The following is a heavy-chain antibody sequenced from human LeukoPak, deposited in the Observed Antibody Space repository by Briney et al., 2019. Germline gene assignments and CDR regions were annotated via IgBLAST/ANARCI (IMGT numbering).Heavy chain of an antibody. CDR2: ISGSGGST. V-gene: IGHV3-23*01. CDR1: GFTFSSYA. J-gene: IGHJ4*02. D-gene: IGHD6-13*01. Sequence: GGSLRLSCAASGFTFSSYAMSWVRQAPGKGLEWVSAISGSGGSTYYADSVRGRFTISRDNSKNTLYLQMNSLRAEDTAVYYCAKVKEQQSLLYCDHWGQGTLVTVSS. CDR3: AKVKEQQSLLYCDH.